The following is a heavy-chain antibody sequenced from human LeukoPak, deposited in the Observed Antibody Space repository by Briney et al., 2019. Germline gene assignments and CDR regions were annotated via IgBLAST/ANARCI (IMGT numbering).Heavy chain of an antibody. CDR1: GGSFSGYY. V-gene: IGHV4-34*01. CDR3: ARERVVPDQHVNWFDP. Sequence: SETLSLTCAVSGGSFSGYYWSWIRQPPGKGLEWIGEINHSGSTNYNPSLKSRVTISVDTSKNQFSLKLSSVTAADTAVYYCARERVVPDQHVNWFDPWGQGTLVTVSS. D-gene: IGHD2-2*01. J-gene: IGHJ5*02. CDR2: INHSGST.